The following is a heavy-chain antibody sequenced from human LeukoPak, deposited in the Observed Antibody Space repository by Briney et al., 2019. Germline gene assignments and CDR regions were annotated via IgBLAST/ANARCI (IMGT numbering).Heavy chain of an antibody. CDR2: IYSGGST. CDR1: GFSVSSHY. J-gene: IGHJ4*02. V-gene: IGHV3-53*04. Sequence: GGSLRLSCAASGFSVSSHYMSWVRQAPGKGLEWVSVIYSGGSTNYADSVRGRFTISRHTSENTLYLQMNSLRPEDTAVYFCVRDNYGSGTYHEYWGQGTLVTVSS. D-gene: IGHD3-10*01. CDR3: VRDNYGSGTYHEY.